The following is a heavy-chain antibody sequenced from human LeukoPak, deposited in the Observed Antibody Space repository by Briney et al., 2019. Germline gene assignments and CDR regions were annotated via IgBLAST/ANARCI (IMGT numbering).Heavy chain of an antibody. J-gene: IGHJ4*02. D-gene: IGHD3-16*02. CDR1: GFTFSSYA. CDR2: ISGSGGST. V-gene: IGHV3-23*01. Sequence: GGSLRLSCAASGFTFSSYAMSWVRQAPGKGLEWVSAISGSGGSTYYADSVKGRFTISRDNSKNTLYLQMNSLRAEDTAVYYCAKEGRRDYVWGSYRQSRLFDYWGQGTLVTVSS. CDR3: AKEGRRDYVWGSYRQSRLFDY.